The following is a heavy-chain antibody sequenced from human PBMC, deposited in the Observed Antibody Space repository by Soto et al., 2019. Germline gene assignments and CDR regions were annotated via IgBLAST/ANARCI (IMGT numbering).Heavy chain of an antibody. J-gene: IGHJ5*02. Sequence: EVQLVESGGGLVNPGGSLRLSCVVSGFPFSTSNMNWVRQAPGKGLEWVSFISRSSTYIYYADSVKGRFTISRDDAENSLLLQMNSLRAEDTAVHYCARGVLPISSTSWFDPWGQGTLVTVSS. CDR1: GFPFSTSN. V-gene: IGHV3-21*01. CDR2: ISRSSTYI. CDR3: ARGVLPISSTSWFDP. D-gene: IGHD3-16*01.